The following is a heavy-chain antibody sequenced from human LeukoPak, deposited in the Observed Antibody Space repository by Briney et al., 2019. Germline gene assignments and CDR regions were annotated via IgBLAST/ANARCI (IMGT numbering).Heavy chain of an antibody. CDR2: INPNSGGT. CDR3: ASDALPERITMTGNAFDI. V-gene: IGHV1-2*02. D-gene: IGHD3-22*01. CDR1: GYTFTGYY. J-gene: IGHJ3*02. Sequence: ASVKVSCKASGYTFTGYYMHWVRQAPGQGLEWMGWINPNSGGTNYAQKFQGRVTMTRDTSISTAYMELSRLRSDDTAVYYCASDALPERITMTGNAFDIWGQGTMVTVSS.